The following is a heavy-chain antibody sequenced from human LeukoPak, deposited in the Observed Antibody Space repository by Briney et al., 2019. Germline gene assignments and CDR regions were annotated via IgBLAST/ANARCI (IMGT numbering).Heavy chain of an antibody. Sequence: ASVKVSCKASGYTFTSYARHWVRQAPGQRLEGMGWINAGNGNTKYSQKFQGRVTITRDTSASTAYMELSSLRSEDTAVYYCSRDTYYYDSSGYLYYYYGMDVWGQGTTVTVSS. CDR1: GYTFTSYA. D-gene: IGHD3-22*01. CDR3: SRDTYYYDSSGYLYYYYGMDV. J-gene: IGHJ6*02. CDR2: INAGNGNT. V-gene: IGHV1-3*01.